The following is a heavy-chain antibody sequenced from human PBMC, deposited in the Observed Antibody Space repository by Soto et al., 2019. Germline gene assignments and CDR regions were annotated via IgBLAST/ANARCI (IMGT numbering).Heavy chain of an antibody. J-gene: IGHJ4*02. D-gene: IGHD3-9*01. CDR3: ARDLGLIYYDILTGYSGLGY. Sequence: GASVKVSCKASGYTFTSYGISWVRQAPGQGLEWMGWISAYNGNTNYAQKLQGRVTMTTDTSTSTAYMELRSLRSDDAAVYYCARDLGLIYYDILTGYSGLGYWGQGTLVTVSS. CDR1: GYTFTSYG. CDR2: ISAYNGNT. V-gene: IGHV1-18*04.